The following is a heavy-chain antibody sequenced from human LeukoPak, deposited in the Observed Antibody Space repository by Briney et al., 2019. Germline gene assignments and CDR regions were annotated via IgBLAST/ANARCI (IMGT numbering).Heavy chain of an antibody. CDR2: IYYSGST. Sequence: SETLSLTCTVSGGSVSSGSYYWSWIRQPPGKELEWLGYIYYSGSTNYNPSLKSRVTISVETSKNQFSLKLSSVTAADTAVYYGARLGNWFDPWGQGTLVTVSS. J-gene: IGHJ5*02. D-gene: IGHD6-13*01. CDR3: ARLGNWFDP. CDR1: GGSVSSGSYY. V-gene: IGHV4-61*01.